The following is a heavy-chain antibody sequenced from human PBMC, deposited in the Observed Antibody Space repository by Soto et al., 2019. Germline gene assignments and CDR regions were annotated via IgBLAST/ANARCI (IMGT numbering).Heavy chain of an antibody. V-gene: IGHV4-34*01. CDR2: INHSGST. J-gene: IGHJ4*02. CDR1: GGSFSGYY. CDR3: ARGLNVSPFDY. Sequence: ETLSLTCAVYGGSFSGYYWSWIRQPPGKGLEWIGEINHSGSTNYNPSLKSRVTISVDTSKNQFSLKLSSVTAADTAVYYCARGLNVSPFDYWGQGTLVTVSS.